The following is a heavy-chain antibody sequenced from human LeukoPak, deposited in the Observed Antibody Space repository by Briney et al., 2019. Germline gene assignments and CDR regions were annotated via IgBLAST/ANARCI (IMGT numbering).Heavy chain of an antibody. CDR1: GFTFSSYW. V-gene: IGHV3-7*01. J-gene: IGHJ4*02. Sequence: GGSLRLSCAASGFTFSSYWMSWVRQPPGKGLEWVANIKQDGSEKYYVDSSRGRFTISRDNSTNTLYLQMNSLRAKDTAVYYCAKDRVLRYFDWLFDLDYWGQGTLVTVSS. CDR2: IKQDGSEK. D-gene: IGHD3-9*01. CDR3: AKDRVLRYFDWLFDLDY.